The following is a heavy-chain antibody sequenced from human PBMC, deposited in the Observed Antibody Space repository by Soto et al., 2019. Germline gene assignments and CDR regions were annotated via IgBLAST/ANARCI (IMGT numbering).Heavy chain of an antibody. CDR3: ARDEGSHGFDS. CDR1: GYNFINYG. V-gene: IGHV1-18*04. CDR2: VSGYNGNT. J-gene: IGHJ4*02. Sequence: QVQLVQSEAEVTKPGASVKVSCQTSGYNFINYGMSWVRHVPGQGLEWMGWVSGYNGNTNYAQKWRGRVTMTTDTSTSTAYMDLRTPGSDDTSFYYCARDEGSHGFDSWGQGTLVTVSS. D-gene: IGHD6-19*01.